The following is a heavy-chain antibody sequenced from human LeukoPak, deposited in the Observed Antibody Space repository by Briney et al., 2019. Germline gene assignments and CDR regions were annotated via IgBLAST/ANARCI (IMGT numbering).Heavy chain of an antibody. D-gene: IGHD3-3*01. CDR1: GFTFSSYS. Sequence: GGSLRLSCAASGFTFSSYSMNWVRQAPGKGLEWVSYISSSSSTIYYADSVKGRFTISRDNAKNSLYLQMNSLRAEYTAVYYCASGVDDFWSGYTLFDYWGQGTLVTVSS. J-gene: IGHJ4*02. CDR3: ASGVDDFWSGYTLFDY. CDR2: ISSSSSTI. V-gene: IGHV3-48*01.